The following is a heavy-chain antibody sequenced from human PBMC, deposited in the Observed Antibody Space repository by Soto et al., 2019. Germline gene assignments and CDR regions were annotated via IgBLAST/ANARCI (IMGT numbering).Heavy chain of an antibody. D-gene: IGHD5-12*01. Sequence: ASVKVSCKASGYTFTSYDINWVRQATGQGLEWMGWMNPNSGNTGYAQKFQGRVTMTRNTSISTAYMELSSLRSEDTAVYYCARDHDLVATSRDYYYYYGMDVWGQGTTVTVSS. J-gene: IGHJ6*02. V-gene: IGHV1-8*01. CDR3: ARDHDLVATSRDYYYYYGMDV. CDR2: MNPNSGNT. CDR1: GYTFTSYD.